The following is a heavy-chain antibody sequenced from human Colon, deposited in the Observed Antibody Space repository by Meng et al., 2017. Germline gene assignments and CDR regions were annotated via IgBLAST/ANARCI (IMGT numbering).Heavy chain of an antibody. Sequence: QLQMQESGPGVVKPSETLPLTCSVSGDSVSSGTNSWAWVRQPPGEGLEWIGTIHYNGQTYYNPSLQSRVTISVDTSRNQFSLKVNSVTAADTAVYYCARHKPLGSDGWYVGLDYWGQGTLVTVSS. CDR1: GDSVSSGTNS. CDR3: ARHKPLGSDGWYVGLDY. V-gene: IGHV4-39*01. J-gene: IGHJ4*02. CDR2: IHYNGQT. D-gene: IGHD6-19*01.